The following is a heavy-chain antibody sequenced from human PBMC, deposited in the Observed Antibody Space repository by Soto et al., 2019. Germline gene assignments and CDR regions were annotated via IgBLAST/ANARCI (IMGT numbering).Heavy chain of an antibody. J-gene: IGHJ6*03. CDR3: AKFRGPSYSYYSMDV. CDR2: ISGSGRTT. V-gene: IGHV3-23*01. Sequence: EVQLLESGGGLVQPGGSLRLSRAASGFTFGSYAMNWLRQAPGRGLECVSFISGSGRTTYYADSVKGRFTVSRDNSKNTLYLQMNSLRAEDTALYYCAKFRGPSYSYYSMDVWGKGTTVTVSS. D-gene: IGHD3-16*01. CDR1: GFTFGSYA.